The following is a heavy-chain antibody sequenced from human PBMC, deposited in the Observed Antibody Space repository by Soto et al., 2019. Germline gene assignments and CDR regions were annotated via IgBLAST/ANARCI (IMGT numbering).Heavy chain of an antibody. Sequence: GGSLRLSCAASGFTFSSYAMSWVRQAPGKGLEWVSAISGSGGSTYYADSVKGRFTISRDNSKNTLYLQMNSLRAEDTAVYYCAKQKGDDNYDFGSGYSPYYYYGMDVWGQGTTVTFSS. CDR1: GFTFSSYA. V-gene: IGHV3-23*01. CDR3: AKQKGDDNYDFGSGYSPYYYYGMDV. D-gene: IGHD3-3*01. J-gene: IGHJ6*02. CDR2: ISGSGGST.